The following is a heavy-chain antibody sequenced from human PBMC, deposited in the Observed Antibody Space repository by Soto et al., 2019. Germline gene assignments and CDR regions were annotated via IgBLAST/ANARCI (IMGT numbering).Heavy chain of an antibody. CDR1: GSMSSYV. Sequence: GSMSSYVGGWIRKPPGKGLEWIGYIYYSGSTNYNPSLKSRVTKSVDTSKNQFSLKLSSVTAAGTAVYYCAGTVKRGSSRRASWFDPWGQGTQVTVSS. V-gene: IGHV4-59*08. CDR3: AGTVKRGSSRRASWFDP. D-gene: IGHD2-2*01. J-gene: IGHJ5*02. CDR2: IYYSGST.